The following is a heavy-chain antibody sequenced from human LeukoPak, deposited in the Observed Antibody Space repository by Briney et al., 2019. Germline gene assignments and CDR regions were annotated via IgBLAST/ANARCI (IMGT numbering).Heavy chain of an antibody. CDR3: ARDLGYYGSGSYGY. CDR2: ISSSSSYI. V-gene: IGHV3-21*01. Sequence: AGGSLRLSCAASGFTFSSYSMNWVRQAPGKGLEWVSSISSSSSYIYYADSVKGRFTISRDNAKNSLYLQMNSLRAEDTAVYYCARDLGYYGSGSYGYWGQGTLVTVSS. D-gene: IGHD3-10*01. J-gene: IGHJ4*02. CDR1: GFTFSSYS.